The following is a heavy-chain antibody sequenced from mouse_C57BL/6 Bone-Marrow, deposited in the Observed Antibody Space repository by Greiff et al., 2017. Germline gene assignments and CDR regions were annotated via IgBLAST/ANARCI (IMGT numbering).Heavy chain of an antibody. CDR3: AREGHYCGSDCGVCMAY. CDR2: INPSSGCT. CDR1: GYTFTSYT. Sequence: VQLQQPGAELVRPGASVKMSCKASGYTFTSYTMHWVKQRPGQGLEWIGYINPSSGCTNYNQKFKNKATLTVDKSSSTAYMPLSSLTSEDSAVXCCAREGHYCGSDCGVCMAYWGQGTSVTVSA. J-gene: IGHJ4*01. V-gene: IGHV1-4*01. D-gene: IGHD1-1*01.